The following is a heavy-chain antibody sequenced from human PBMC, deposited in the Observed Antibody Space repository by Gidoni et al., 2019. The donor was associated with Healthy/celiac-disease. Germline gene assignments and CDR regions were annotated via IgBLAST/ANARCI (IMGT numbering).Heavy chain of an antibody. CDR2: IYYSGST. V-gene: IGHV4-59*08. CDR1: GDSISSYY. CDR3: ARHRRPRDPYYFDY. J-gene: IGHJ4*02. Sequence: VQLQESGPGLVKPSETLSLTCTVSGDSISSYYWSWIRQPPGKGLEWIGYIYYSGSTNYNPSLKSRVTISVDTSKNQFSLKLSSVTAADTAVYYCARHRRPRDPYYFDYWGQGTLVTVSS.